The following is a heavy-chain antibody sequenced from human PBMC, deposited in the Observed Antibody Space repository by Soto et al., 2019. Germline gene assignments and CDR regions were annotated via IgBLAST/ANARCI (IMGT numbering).Heavy chain of an antibody. V-gene: IGHV3-30-3*01. D-gene: IGHD2-2*02. Sequence: QVQLVESGGGVVQPGRSLRLSCAASGFTFSSYAMHWVRQAPGKGLEWVAVISYDGSNKYYADSVKGRFTISRDNSKNTLYLQMNSLRAEDTAVHYCARDRLDVVVPAAILAYWGQGTLVTVSS. J-gene: IGHJ4*02. CDR1: GFTFSSYA. CDR2: ISYDGSNK. CDR3: ARDRLDVVVPAAILAY.